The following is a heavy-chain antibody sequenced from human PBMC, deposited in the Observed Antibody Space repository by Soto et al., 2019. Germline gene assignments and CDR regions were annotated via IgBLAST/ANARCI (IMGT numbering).Heavy chain of an antibody. V-gene: IGHV4-31*03. D-gene: IGHD3-9*01. J-gene: IGHJ6*02. Sequence: PSETLSLTCTGSGGSISSGGYYWSWIRQHPGKGLEWIGYIYYSGSTYYNPSLKSRVTISVDTSKNQFSLKLSSVTAADTAVYYCARCPTYYDILTGYSPPNYYYYYGMDVWGQGTTVTVSS. CDR2: IYYSGST. CDR3: ARCPTYYDILTGYSPPNYYYYYGMDV. CDR1: GGSISSGGYY.